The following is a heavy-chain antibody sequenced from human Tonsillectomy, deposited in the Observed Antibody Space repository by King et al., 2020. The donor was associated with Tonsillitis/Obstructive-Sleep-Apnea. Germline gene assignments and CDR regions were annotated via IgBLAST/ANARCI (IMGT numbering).Heavy chain of an antibody. CDR3: TTDSTEDDYGDRDDAFDI. Sequence: VQLVESGGGLVKPGGSLRLSCAASGFTFSNAWMSWVRQAPGKGLEWVGRIKSKTDGGTTDYAAPVKGRLTISREDSKNTLYLQMNSLKTEDTAVYYCTTDSTEDDYGDRDDAFDIWGQGTMVTVSS. CDR2: IKSKTDGGTT. J-gene: IGHJ3*02. D-gene: IGHD4-17*01. V-gene: IGHV3-15*01. CDR1: GFTFSNAW.